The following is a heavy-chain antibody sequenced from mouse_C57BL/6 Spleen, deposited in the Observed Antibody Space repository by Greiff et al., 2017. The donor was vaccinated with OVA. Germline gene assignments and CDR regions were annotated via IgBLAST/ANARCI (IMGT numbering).Heavy chain of an antibody. Sequence: EVQLQQSGPELVKPGASVKISCKASGYTFTDYYMNWVKQSHGKSLEWIGDINPNNGGTSYNQKFKGKATLTVDKSSSTAYMELRSLTSEDSAVCYCARRVVVEDYAMDYWGQGTSVTVSS. D-gene: IGHD1-1*01. J-gene: IGHJ4*01. CDR2: INPNNGGT. CDR1: GYTFTDYY. CDR3: ARRVVVEDYAMDY. V-gene: IGHV1-26*01.